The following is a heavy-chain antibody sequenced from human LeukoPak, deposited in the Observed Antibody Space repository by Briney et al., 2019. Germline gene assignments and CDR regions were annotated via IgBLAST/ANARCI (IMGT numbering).Heavy chain of an antibody. CDR1: GFTFDDYG. J-gene: IGHJ6*03. CDR2: INWNGGST. Sequence: PGGSLRLSCAASGFTFDDYGMSWVRQAPGKGLEWVSGINWNGGSTGYADSVKGRFTISRDNAKNSLYLQMNSLRAEDTALYYCARGRGQTLTTVSPGDYYYYYYMDVWGKGTTVTVSS. CDR3: ARGRGQTLTTVSPGDYYYYYYMDV. V-gene: IGHV3-20*04. D-gene: IGHD4-11*01.